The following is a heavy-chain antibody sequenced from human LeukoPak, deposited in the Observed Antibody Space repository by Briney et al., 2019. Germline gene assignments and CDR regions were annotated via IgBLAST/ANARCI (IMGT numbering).Heavy chain of an antibody. CDR1: GFTVSSNY. Sequence: PGGSLRLSCAASGFTVSSNYMSWVRQAPGKGLEWVSVIYSGGSTYYADSVKGRFTISRDNSENTLYLQMKRLRAEDTAVYYCLVVIAIRLVPYAFDIWGQGTMVTVSS. V-gene: IGHV3-66*02. J-gene: IGHJ3*02. CDR3: LVVIAIRLVPYAFDI. D-gene: IGHD2-21*01. CDR2: IYSGGST.